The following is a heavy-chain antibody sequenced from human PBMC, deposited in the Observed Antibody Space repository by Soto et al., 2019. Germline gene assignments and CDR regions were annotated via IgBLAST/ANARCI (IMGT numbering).Heavy chain of an antibody. D-gene: IGHD3-3*02. J-gene: IGHJ4*02. CDR1: GYTFTDYH. CDR2: INANNGGA. Sequence: ASVKVSCKASGYTFTDYHIHWVRQAPGQGLEFMGWINANNGGAGSAQQFQGRVTMTRDTSISTAYMELSRLRSDDTAVYYCARGFRTLSISWGQGTLVTVSS. CDR3: ARGFRTLSIS. V-gene: IGHV1-2*02.